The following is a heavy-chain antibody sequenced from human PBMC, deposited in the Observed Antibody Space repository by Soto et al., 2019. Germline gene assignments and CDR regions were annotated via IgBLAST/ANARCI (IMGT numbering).Heavy chain of an antibody. CDR1: GFTFSSYS. D-gene: IGHD5-18*01. Sequence: GGSLRLSCAASGFTFSSYSMNWVRQAPGKGLEWVSSISSSSYIYYADSVKGRFTISRDNAKNSLYLQMNSLRAEDTAVYYCARGAMDNYYYYYMDVWGKGTTVTVSS. CDR2: ISSSSYI. J-gene: IGHJ6*03. V-gene: IGHV3-21*01. CDR3: ARGAMDNYYYYYMDV.